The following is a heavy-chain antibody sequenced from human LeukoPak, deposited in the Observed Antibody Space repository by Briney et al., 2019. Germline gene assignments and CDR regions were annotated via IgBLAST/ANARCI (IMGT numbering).Heavy chain of an antibody. J-gene: IGHJ3*02. CDR1: GYTFTGYY. V-gene: IGHV1-2*02. Sequence: GASVKVSCKASGYTFTGYYMHWVRQAPGQGLEWMGWINPNSGGTNYAQKFQGRVTMTRDTSISTAYMELSRLRSDDTAVYYCARLSSTSSYTSFGVCAFDIWGQGTMVTVSS. CDR3: ARLSSTSSYTSFGVCAFDI. CDR2: INPNSGGT. D-gene: IGHD2-2*02.